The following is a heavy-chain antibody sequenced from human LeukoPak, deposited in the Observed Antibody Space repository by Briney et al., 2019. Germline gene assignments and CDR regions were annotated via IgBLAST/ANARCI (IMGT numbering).Heavy chain of an antibody. J-gene: IGHJ6*02. V-gene: IGHV1-2*02. D-gene: IGHD4-17*01. Sequence: ASVTVSCKASGYTFTGYYMHWVRQPPGQGLEWMGWINPNSGGTNYAQKFQGRVTMTRDTSISTAYMELSRLRSDDTAVYYCARANGDSFYYYYYGMDVWGQGTTVTVSS. CDR1: GYTFTGYY. CDR3: ARANGDSFYYYYYGMDV. CDR2: INPNSGGT.